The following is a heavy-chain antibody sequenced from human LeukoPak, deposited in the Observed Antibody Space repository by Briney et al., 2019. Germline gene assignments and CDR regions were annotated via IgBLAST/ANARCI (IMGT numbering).Heavy chain of an antibody. Sequence: GESLKISCKGSGYSFTSYWIGWVRQMPGKGLEWMGIIYPGDSHTKYSPSFQGQVTISADKSISTAYLQWSSLKASDTAMYFCARQPNPDFDYWGQGTLVTVSS. CDR2: IYPGDSHT. V-gene: IGHV5-51*01. J-gene: IGHJ4*02. CDR3: ARQPNPDFDY. CDR1: GYSFTSYW.